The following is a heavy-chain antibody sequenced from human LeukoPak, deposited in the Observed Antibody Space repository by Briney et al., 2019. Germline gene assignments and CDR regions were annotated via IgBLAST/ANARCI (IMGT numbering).Heavy chain of an antibody. CDR1: GYTLTELS. CDR2: FDTEDGET. D-gene: IGHD3-10*01. Sequence: ASVKVSCKVSGYTLTELSMHWVRQAPGKGLEWMGGFDTEDGETIYAQKFQGRVTMTEDTSTDTAYMELSSLRSEDTAVYYCARAPALWFGGNNWFDPWGQGTLVTVSS. CDR3: ARAPALWFGGNNWFDP. V-gene: IGHV1-24*01. J-gene: IGHJ5*02.